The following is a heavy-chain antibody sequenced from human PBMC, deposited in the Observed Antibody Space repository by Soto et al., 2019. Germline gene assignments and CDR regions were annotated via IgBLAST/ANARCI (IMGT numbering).Heavy chain of an antibody. CDR3: ARPSSPPYYYYYYGMDV. V-gene: IGHV4-39*01. D-gene: IGHD6-13*01. CDR1: GGSISSSSYY. Sequence: SETLSLTCTVSGGSISSSSYYWGWIRQPPGKGLEWIGSIYYSGSTYYNPSLKSRVTISVDTSKNQFSLKLSSVTAADTAVYYCARPSSPPYYYYYYGMDVWGQGTTVTVSS. J-gene: IGHJ6*02. CDR2: IYYSGST.